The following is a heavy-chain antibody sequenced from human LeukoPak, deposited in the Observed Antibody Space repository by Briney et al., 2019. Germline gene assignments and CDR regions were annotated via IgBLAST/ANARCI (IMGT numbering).Heavy chain of an antibody. D-gene: IGHD7-27*01. CDR3: ARGRLGIEPFDFDY. CDR1: GGSISSYY. Sequence: SETLSLTCTVSGGSISSYYWSWIRQPPGKGLEWIGYINYSGSTNYNPSLKSRVTISVDTSKNQFSLKLSSVTAADTAVYYCARGRLGIEPFDFDYWGQGTLVTVSS. J-gene: IGHJ4*02. CDR2: INYSGST. V-gene: IGHV4-59*01.